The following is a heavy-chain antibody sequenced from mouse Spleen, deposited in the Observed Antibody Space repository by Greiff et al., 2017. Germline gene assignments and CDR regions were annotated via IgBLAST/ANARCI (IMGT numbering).Heavy chain of an antibody. Sequence: DVQLQESGPGLVKPSQSLSLTCSVTGYSITSGYYWNWIRQPPGNKREWMGYISYDGSNNYNPSLKNRISITRDTSKNQFFLKLNSMTTEDTATYYCARGDGSYWYLDVWGAGTTVTVSS. CDR1: GYSITSGYY. CDR3: ARGDGSYWYLDV. CDR2: ISYDGSN. V-gene: IGHV3-6*01. J-gene: IGHJ1*01. D-gene: IGHD1-1*02.